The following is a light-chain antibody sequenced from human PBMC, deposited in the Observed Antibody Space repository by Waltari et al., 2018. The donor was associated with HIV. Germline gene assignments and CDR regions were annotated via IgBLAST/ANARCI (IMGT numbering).Light chain of an antibody. V-gene: IGLV2-23*01. CDR3: CSYAGSSTLEV. J-gene: IGLJ2*01. CDR2: EGS. Sequence: QSALTQPAYVSGSPGQSLTISCPGTSRYVGSYTLVSCYQKHQGKAPKLMIYEGSNRPSGFSNRFSGSKSGNTASLTISGLQAEDEADYYCCSYAGSSTLEVFGGGTKLTVL. CDR1: SRYVGSYTL.